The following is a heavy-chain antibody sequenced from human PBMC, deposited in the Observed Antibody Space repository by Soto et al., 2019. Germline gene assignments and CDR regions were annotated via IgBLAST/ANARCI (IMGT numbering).Heavy chain of an antibody. CDR1: CYTFTTYG. Sequence: ASVKVSCKASCYTFTTYGISLFRHSPGQGLEWMGWISAYNGNTNYAQKLQGRVTMTTDTSTSTAYMELRSLRSDDTAVYYCARQQWLYYYYGMDVWGQGTTVTVSS. J-gene: IGHJ6*02. D-gene: IGHD6-19*01. V-gene: IGHV1-18*01. CDR2: ISAYNGNT. CDR3: ARQQWLYYYYGMDV.